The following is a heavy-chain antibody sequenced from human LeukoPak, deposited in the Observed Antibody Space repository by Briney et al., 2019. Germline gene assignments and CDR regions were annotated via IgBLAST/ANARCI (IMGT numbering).Heavy chain of an antibody. CDR1: GGSISGYS. V-gene: IGHV4-59*01. CDR2: IYYSGST. Sequence: PSETLSLTCTVSGGSISGYSWSWIRQPPGKGLEWIGYIYYSGSTNYNPSLKSRVTISVDTSKNQFSLKLSSVTAADTAVYYCARALSGYYPYWGQGTMVTVSS. D-gene: IGHD3-22*01. J-gene: IGHJ4*02. CDR3: ARALSGYYPY.